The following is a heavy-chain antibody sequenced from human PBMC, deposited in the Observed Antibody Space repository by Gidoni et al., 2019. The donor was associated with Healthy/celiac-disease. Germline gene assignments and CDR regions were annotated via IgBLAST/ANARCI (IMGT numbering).Heavy chain of an antibody. D-gene: IGHD6-19*01. Sequence: QVQLVESGGGLVKPGGSLRLSCAASGFTFSDYYMSWIRQAPGKGLGWVSYISSSSSYTNYADSVKGRFTISRDNAKNSLYLQMNSLRAEDTAVYYCARYSSGWFGAAFDYWGQGTLVTVSS. V-gene: IGHV3-11*06. CDR2: ISSSSSYT. CDR1: GFTFSDYY. J-gene: IGHJ4*02. CDR3: ARYSSGWFGAAFDY.